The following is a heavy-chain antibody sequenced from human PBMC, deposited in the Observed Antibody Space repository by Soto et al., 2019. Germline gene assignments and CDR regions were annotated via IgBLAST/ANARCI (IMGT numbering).Heavy chain of an antibody. D-gene: IGHD6-19*01. CDR1: GYSFTSYW. V-gene: IGHV5-51*01. CDR3: ARLSSGWSDAFDI. CDR2: IYPGDSDT. Sequence: PGESLKISCKGSGYSFTSYWIGWVRQMPGKGLEWMGIIYPGDSDTRYSPSFQCQVTISADKFISTAYLQWSSLKASDTAMYYCARLSSGWSDAFDIWGQGTMVTISS. J-gene: IGHJ3*02.